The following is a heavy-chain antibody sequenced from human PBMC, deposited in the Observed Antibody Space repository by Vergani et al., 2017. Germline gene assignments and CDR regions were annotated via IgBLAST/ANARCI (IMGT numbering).Heavy chain of an antibody. CDR3: ARDCSSTSYYSEKDYYYGMDV. V-gene: IGHV1-69*18. CDR2: IIPIFGTA. J-gene: IGHJ6*02. CDR1: GGTFSSYA. Sequence: QVQLVQSGAEVKKPGSSVKVSCKASGGTFSSYAISWVRQAPGQGLEWMGRIIPIFGTANYAQKFQGRVTLTADESTSTAYMELSSLRSEDTAVYYCARDCSSTSYYSEKDYYYGMDVWGQGTTVTVSS. D-gene: IGHD2-2*01.